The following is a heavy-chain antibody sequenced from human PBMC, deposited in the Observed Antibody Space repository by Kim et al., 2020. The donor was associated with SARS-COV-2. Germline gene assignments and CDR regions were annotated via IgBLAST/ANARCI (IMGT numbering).Heavy chain of an antibody. J-gene: IGHJ4*02. Sequence: SETLSLTCAVYGGSFSGYYWSWIRQPPGKGLEWIGEINHSGSTNYNPSLKSRVTISVDTSKNQFSLKLSSVTAADTAVYYCASRGAAAGGIDYWGQGTLVTVSS. CDR2: INHSGST. V-gene: IGHV4-34*01. CDR1: GGSFSGYY. D-gene: IGHD6-13*01. CDR3: ASRGAAAGGIDY.